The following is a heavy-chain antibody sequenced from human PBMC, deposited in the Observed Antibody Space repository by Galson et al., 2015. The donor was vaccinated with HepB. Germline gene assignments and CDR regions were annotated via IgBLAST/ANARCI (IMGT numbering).Heavy chain of an antibody. D-gene: IGHD3-22*01. V-gene: IGHV3-21*01. CDR3: ARVPMIALHFDY. CDR1: GFTFSSYS. J-gene: IGHJ4*02. CDR2: ISSSSSYI. Sequence: SLRLSCAASGFTFSSYSMNWVRQAPGKGLEWVSSISSSSSYIYYADSVKGRFTISRDNAKNSLYLQMNSLRAEDTAVYYCARVPMIALHFDYWGQGTLVTVSS.